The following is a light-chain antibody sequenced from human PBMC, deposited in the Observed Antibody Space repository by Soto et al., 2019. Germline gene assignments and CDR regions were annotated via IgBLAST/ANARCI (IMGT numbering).Light chain of an antibody. CDR1: TYDVGVYNF. CDR3: SSYTIISTYV. V-gene: IGLV2-14*01. CDR2: EVT. J-gene: IGLJ1*01. Sequence: QSVLTQPASVSGSPGQSITISCTGTTYDVGVYNFVSWYQQHPGKAPKLIIYEVTNRPSGVSNRFSGSKSGYTASLTISGLQAEDEADYYCSSYTIISTYVFGTGTKVTVL.